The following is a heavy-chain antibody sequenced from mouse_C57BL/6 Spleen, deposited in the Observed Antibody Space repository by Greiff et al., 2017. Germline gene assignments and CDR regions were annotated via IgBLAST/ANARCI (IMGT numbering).Heavy chain of an antibody. Sequence: VQLKQSGAELVRPGASVTLSCKASGYTFTDYEMHWVKQTPVHGLEWIGAIDPETGGTAYNQKFKGQAILTADKSSSTAYLELRSLTSEDSAVYYCTRSSGSSLFDDWGQGTTLTVSS. CDR3: TRSSGSSLFDD. V-gene: IGHV1-15*01. CDR1: GYTFTDYE. J-gene: IGHJ2*01. CDR2: IDPETGGT. D-gene: IGHD1-1*01.